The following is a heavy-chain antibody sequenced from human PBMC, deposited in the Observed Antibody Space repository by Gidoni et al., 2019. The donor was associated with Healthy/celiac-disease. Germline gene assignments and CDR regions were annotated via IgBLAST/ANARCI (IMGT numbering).Heavy chain of an antibody. CDR3: TTSSDYDCSGPRRYYYYYGMDV. Sequence: EVQLVESGGGLVKPGGSLRLSCAASGFTFRNAWMSWVRRAPGKGLEWVGRIKSKTDGGTTDYAAPVKGRFTISRDDSKNTLYLQMNSLKTEDTAVYYCTTSSDYDCSGPRRYYYYYGMDVWGQGTTVTVSS. D-gene: IGHD3-22*01. J-gene: IGHJ6*02. CDR1: GFTFRNAW. CDR2: IKSKTDGGTT. V-gene: IGHV3-15*01.